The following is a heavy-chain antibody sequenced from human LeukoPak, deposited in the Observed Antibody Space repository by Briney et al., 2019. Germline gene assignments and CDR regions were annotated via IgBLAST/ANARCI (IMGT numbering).Heavy chain of an antibody. V-gene: IGHV3-21*01. J-gene: IGHJ5*02. D-gene: IGHD3-22*01. CDR2: ISSSSSCI. Sequence: GGSLRLSCAASGFTFSSYSMNWVRQAPGKGLEWVSSISSSSSCIYYADSVKGRFTISRDNAKNSLYLQMNSLRAEDTAVYYCASGYYYDSSGPWGQGTLVTVSS. CDR1: GFTFSSYS. CDR3: ASGYYYDSSGP.